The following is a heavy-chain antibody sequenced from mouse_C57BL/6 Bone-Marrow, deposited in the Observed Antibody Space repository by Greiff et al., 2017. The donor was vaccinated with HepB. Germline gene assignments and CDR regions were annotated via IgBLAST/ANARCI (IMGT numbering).Heavy chain of an antibody. CDR2: INPSTGGT. D-gene: IGHD2-4*01. CDR3: ARGNDYDGFAY. CDR1: GYSFTGYY. V-gene: IGHV1-42*01. J-gene: IGHJ3*01. Sequence: VQLKESGPELVKPGASVKISCKASGYSFTGYYMNWVKQSPEKSLEWIGEINPSTGGTTYNQKFKAKATLTVDKSSSTAYMQLKSLTSEDSAVYYCARGNDYDGFAYWGQGTLVTVSA.